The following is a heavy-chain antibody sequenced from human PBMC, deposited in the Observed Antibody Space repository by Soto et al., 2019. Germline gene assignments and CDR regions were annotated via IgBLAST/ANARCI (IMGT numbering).Heavy chain of an antibody. CDR1: GYTFTNYG. CDR3: ASRSGQLPYYFDY. D-gene: IGHD6-6*01. V-gene: IGHV1-18*01. CDR2: ISAYNGNT. Sequence: ASVKVSCKASGYTFTNYGITWVRQAPGQGLEWMGWISAYNGNTNYAQTLQGRVTMTTDRSTSTAYMELRSLRSDDTAVYYCASRSGQLPYYFDYWGQGTLVTVSS. J-gene: IGHJ4*02.